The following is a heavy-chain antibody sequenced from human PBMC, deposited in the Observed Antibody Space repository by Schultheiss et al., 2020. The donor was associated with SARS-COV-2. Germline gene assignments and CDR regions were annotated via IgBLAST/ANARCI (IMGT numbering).Heavy chain of an antibody. CDR2: ISAYNGNT. Sequence: ASVKVSCKASGYTFTSYGISWVRQAPGQGLEWMGWISAYNGNTSYAQKLQGRVTMTTDTSTSTAYMELRSLRSDDTAVYYCARGPLWFGELGWFDPWGQGTLVTVSS. CDR1: GYTFTSYG. D-gene: IGHD3-10*01. J-gene: IGHJ5*02. V-gene: IGHV1-18*01. CDR3: ARGPLWFGELGWFDP.